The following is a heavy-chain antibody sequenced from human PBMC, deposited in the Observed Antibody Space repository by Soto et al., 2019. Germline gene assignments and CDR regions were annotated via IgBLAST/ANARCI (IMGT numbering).Heavy chain of an antibody. CDR3: ARDLARGGGSAGFDY. V-gene: IGHV1-2*02. CDR2: INPKSCGT. D-gene: IGHD1-26*01. CDR1: GDTFTANY. Sequence: ASVKVSCKASGDTFTANYIHWVRQAPGQGLEWMGWINPKSCGTKYPQKFQGRVTMTRDTSLSTVYMTLTRLTSDDTAVYYCARDLARGGGSAGFDYWGPGTLVTVSS. J-gene: IGHJ4*02.